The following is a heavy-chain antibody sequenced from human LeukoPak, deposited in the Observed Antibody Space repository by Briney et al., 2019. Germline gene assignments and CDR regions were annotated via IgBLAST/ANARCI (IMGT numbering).Heavy chain of an antibody. Sequence: ASVKVSCKASGFTFTAYYIHWVRQAPGQGLEWMGGIIPIFGTANCAQKFQGRVTITTDESTSTAYMELSSLRSEDTAVYYCARAVYSSSWPRLGLYYYYYMDVWGKGTTVTVSS. J-gene: IGHJ6*03. V-gene: IGHV1-69*05. CDR1: GFTFTAYY. D-gene: IGHD6-13*01. CDR3: ARAVYSSSWPRLGLYYYYYMDV. CDR2: IIPIFGTA.